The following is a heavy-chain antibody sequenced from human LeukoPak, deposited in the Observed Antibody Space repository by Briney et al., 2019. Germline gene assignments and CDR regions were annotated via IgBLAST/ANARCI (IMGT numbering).Heavy chain of an antibody. CDR1: GFTFSSYW. D-gene: IGHD5-24*01. V-gene: IGHV3-74*01. CDR3: AKDMGEMATPGSYFDY. J-gene: IGHJ4*02. CDR2: INGDGSNI. Sequence: GGSLRLSCVASGFTFSSYWMHWVRQDPRKGLVWVSRINGDGSNINYADSVRGRFTISRDNAKNTLYLQMNSLRAEDMALYYCAKDMGEMATPGSYFDYWGQGTLVTVSS.